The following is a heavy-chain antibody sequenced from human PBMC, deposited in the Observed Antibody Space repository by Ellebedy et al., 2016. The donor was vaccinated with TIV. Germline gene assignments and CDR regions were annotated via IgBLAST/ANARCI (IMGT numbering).Heavy chain of an antibody. CDR2: INPSDGST. CDR3: ASDWVAATIGGWFDP. D-gene: IGHD1-26*01. CDR1: GYTFTAYY. Sequence: AASVKVSCKASGYTFTAYYIDWVRQAPGQGLEWMGIINPSDGSTSYAQKFQGRLTMTTDTSTSTVSMELRSLRSEDTAVYYCASDWVAATIGGWFDPWGQGTLVTVSS. J-gene: IGHJ5*02. V-gene: IGHV1-46*01.